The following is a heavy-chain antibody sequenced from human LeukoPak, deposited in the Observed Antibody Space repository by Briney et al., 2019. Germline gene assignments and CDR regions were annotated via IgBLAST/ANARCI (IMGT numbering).Heavy chain of an antibody. CDR2: IYYSGST. V-gene: IGHV4-39*07. CDR1: GGSIGSSSYY. J-gene: IGHJ3*02. D-gene: IGHD3-9*01. CDR3: ARDGRYFDWPDAFDI. Sequence: SETLSLTCTVSGGSIGSSSYYWGWIRQPPGKGLNWIGSIYYSGSTYYNPSLKSRVTISADTSRDQFSLKLSSVTAAETAVYYCARDGRYFDWPDAFDIWGQGTMVTVSS.